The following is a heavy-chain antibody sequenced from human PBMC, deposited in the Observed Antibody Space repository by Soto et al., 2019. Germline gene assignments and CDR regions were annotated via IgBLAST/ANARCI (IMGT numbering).Heavy chain of an antibody. CDR2: ISGSGGST. Sequence: GGSLRLSCAASGFTVSSNYMSWVRQAPGKGLEWVSVISGSGGSTYYADSVKGRFTISRDNSKNTLYLQMNSLRAEDTAVYYCARGGPYLPLDYWGQGTLVTVSS. V-gene: IGHV3-53*01. J-gene: IGHJ4*02. CDR1: GFTVSSNY. D-gene: IGHD2-15*01. CDR3: ARGGPYLPLDY.